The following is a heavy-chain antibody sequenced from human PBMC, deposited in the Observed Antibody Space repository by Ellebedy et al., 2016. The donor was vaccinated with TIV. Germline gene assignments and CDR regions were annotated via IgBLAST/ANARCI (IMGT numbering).Heavy chain of an antibody. CDR1: GYTFTGYY. V-gene: IGHV1-2*02. D-gene: IGHD2-2*01. CDR3: ARSYCSSTSCHEDWFDP. J-gene: IGHJ5*02. Sequence: AASVKVSCNASGYTFTGYYMHWVRQAPGQGLEWMGWTNPNSGGTNYAQKFQGRVTMTRDTSISTAYMELSRLRSEDTAVYYCARSYCSSTSCHEDWFDPWGQGTLVTVSS. CDR2: TNPNSGGT.